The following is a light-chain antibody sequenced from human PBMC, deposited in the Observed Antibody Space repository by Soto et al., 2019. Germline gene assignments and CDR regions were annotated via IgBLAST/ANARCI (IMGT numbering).Light chain of an antibody. V-gene: IGKV3-15*01. CDR2: DAS. Sequence: EIVLTQSPATLSLSPGERATLSCRASQSVSSYLAWYQHKPGQAPRLLIYDASNRATGIPARFSGSGSGTELTLTLSSLQSEDVAVYFCQHYNNRTPMYTFGQGTKLEIK. J-gene: IGKJ2*01. CDR1: QSVSSY. CDR3: QHYNNRTPMYT.